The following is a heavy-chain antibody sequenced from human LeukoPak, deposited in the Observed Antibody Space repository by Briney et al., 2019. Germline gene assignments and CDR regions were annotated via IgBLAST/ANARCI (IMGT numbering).Heavy chain of an antibody. V-gene: IGHV3-33*01. CDR3: ARDEAGVGATLFYFDY. J-gene: IGHJ4*02. CDR1: EFTFSSYG. Sequence: GGSRRFSLEAPEFTFSSYGMTWFRKAQGKGRKGGAVIWYDGSNKYYADSVKGRFIISRDNSKNTLYLQMNSLRAEDTAVYYCARDEAGVGATLFYFDYWGQGTLVTVSS. D-gene: IGHD1-26*01. CDR2: IWYDGSNK.